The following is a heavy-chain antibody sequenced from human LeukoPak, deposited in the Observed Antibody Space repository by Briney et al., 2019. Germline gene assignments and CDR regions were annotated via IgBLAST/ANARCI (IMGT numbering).Heavy chain of an antibody. J-gene: IGHJ4*02. V-gene: IGHV4-39*07. Sequence: SETLSLTCTVSGGSISSSSYYWGWIRQPPGKGLEWIGSIYYSGSTYYNPSLKSRVTISVDTSKNQFSLKLSSVTAADTAVYYCARVASPNTYYYDRGSFDYWGQGTLVTVSS. CDR2: IYYSGST. CDR3: ARVASPNTYYYDRGSFDY. D-gene: IGHD3-22*01. CDR1: GGSISSSSYY.